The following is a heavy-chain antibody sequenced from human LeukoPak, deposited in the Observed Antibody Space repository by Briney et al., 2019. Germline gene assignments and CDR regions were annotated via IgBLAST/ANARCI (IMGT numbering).Heavy chain of an antibody. CDR3: ARSGYCSSATCYTRDDAFDI. CDR2: INHSGST. V-gene: IGHV4-39*07. CDR1: GGSISSSSYY. D-gene: IGHD2-2*02. J-gene: IGHJ3*02. Sequence: SETLSLTCTVSGGSISSSSYYWTWIRQSPGKGLEWIGEINHSGSTDYNPSLRSRVTISVDTSKNQFSLKLSSVTAADTAVYYCARSGYCSSATCYTRDDAFDIWGQGTMVTVSS.